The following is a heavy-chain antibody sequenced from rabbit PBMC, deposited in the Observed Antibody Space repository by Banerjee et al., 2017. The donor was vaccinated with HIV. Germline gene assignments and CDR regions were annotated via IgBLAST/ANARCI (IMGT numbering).Heavy chain of an antibody. D-gene: IGHD1-1*01. CDR2: IYPDYGST. V-gene: IGHV1S47*01. J-gene: IGHJ4*01. Sequence: QEQLVESGGGLVTLGGSLKLSCKASGFDFSSYGISWVRQVLGKGLEWIAYIYPDYGSTDYASWVNGRFTISLDKAHNTVFLQMTSLTAADTATYFCARSTSSGYYIPLNLWGPGTLVTVS. CDR1: GFDFSSYG. CDR3: ARSTSSGYYIPLNL.